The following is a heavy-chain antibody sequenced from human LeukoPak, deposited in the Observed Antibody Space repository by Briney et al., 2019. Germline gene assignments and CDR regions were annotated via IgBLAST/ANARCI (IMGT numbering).Heavy chain of an antibody. D-gene: IGHD1-20*01. CDR1: GFTLSNYA. Sequence: GGSLRLSCAASGFTLSNYAMSWVRQAPGKGLGWGSAITGSGGSTYYADSVKGRFTISSDNSKNPLYLQMNSLRAEDTAVYYCAKAYNWNPDYWGQGTLVTVSS. CDR3: AKAYNWNPDY. V-gene: IGHV3-23*01. J-gene: IGHJ4*02. CDR2: ITGSGGST.